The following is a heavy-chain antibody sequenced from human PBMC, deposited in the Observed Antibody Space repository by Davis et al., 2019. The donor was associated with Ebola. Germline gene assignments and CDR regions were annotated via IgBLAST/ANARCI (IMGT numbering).Heavy chain of an antibody. CDR3: ANEIAAAVDY. CDR2: IYHSGST. Sequence: MPSETLSLTCAVSGGSISSGGYSWSWIRQPPGKGLEWIGYIYHSGSTCYNPSLKSRVTISVDTSKNQFPLKLSSVTAADTAVYYCANEIAAAVDYWGQGTLVTVSS. D-gene: IGHD6-13*01. CDR1: GGSISSGGYS. J-gene: IGHJ4*02. V-gene: IGHV4-30-2*03.